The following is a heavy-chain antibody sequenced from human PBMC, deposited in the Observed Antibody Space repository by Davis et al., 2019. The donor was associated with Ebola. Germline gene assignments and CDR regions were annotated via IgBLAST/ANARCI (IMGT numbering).Heavy chain of an antibody. CDR2: MNPNSGNT. D-gene: IGHD6-19*01. J-gene: IGHJ5*02. CDR1: GGTFSTYA. Sequence: AASVKVSCKASGGTFSTYAISWVRQATGQGLEWMGWMNPNSGNTGYAQKFQGRVTMTRNTSISTAYMELSSLRAEDTAVYYCARDGAVAGMRWFDPWGQGTLVTVSS. CDR3: ARDGAVAGMRWFDP. V-gene: IGHV1-8*02.